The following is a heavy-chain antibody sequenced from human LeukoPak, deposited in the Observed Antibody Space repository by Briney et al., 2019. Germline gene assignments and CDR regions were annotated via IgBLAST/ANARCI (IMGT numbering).Heavy chain of an antibody. V-gene: IGHV1-46*01. J-gene: IGHJ6*02. CDR1: GYTVTTYY. CDR3: ASVYKNGMDV. CDR2: LNPSGGSS. D-gene: IGHD5-24*01. Sequence: ASVKVSCKASGYTVTTYYMHWVRQAPGQGLEWMGTLNPSGGSSSCAQKFQGRATLTRATSTSTVYMELSSLRSEDTAVYYCASVYKNGMDVWGQGTTVIVSS.